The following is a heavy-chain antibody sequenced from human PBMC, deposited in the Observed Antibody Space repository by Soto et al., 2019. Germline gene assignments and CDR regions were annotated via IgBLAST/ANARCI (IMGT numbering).Heavy chain of an antibody. V-gene: IGHV4-39*01. CDR2: IYYSGST. Sequence: PSETLSITCTVSGGSISSSSYYWGWIRQPPGKGLEWIGSIYYSGSTYYNPSLKSRVTISVDTSKNQFSLKLSSVTAADTAVYYCARRQRSSWSLRQFDYWGQGTLVTVSS. D-gene: IGHD6-13*01. CDR1: GGSISSSSYY. CDR3: ARRQRSSWSLRQFDY. J-gene: IGHJ4*02.